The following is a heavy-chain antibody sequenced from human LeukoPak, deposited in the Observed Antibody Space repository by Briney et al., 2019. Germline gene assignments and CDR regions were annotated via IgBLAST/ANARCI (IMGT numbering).Heavy chain of an antibody. V-gene: IGHV1-2*02. J-gene: IGHJ3*02. CDR3: AGPLSTIWNSFDI. CDR2: INPNGGGT. Sequence: ASVKVSCKASGYTFTAYYIHWVRQAPGQGLEWMGWINPNGGGTSYAQKFQGRVTMTRDTPITTAYMNLSRLTSDDTAVYYCAGPLSTIWNSFDIWGQGTMVTVSS. D-gene: IGHD2/OR15-2a*01. CDR1: GYTFTAYY.